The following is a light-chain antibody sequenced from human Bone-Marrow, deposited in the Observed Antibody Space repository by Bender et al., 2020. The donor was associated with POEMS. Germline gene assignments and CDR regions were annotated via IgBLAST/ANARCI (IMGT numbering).Light chain of an antibody. Sequence: SYELTQPPSVSVSPGQTATIPCSGEELGNKYVSWYQQMPGQSPVLVIYQDAKRPSGIPDRFSASIAGNTASLTMSGTQAVDEADYYCQAWDSDTVVFGGGTTLTVL. CDR1: ELGNKY. CDR2: QDA. V-gene: IGLV3-1*01. CDR3: QAWDSDTVV. J-gene: IGLJ2*01.